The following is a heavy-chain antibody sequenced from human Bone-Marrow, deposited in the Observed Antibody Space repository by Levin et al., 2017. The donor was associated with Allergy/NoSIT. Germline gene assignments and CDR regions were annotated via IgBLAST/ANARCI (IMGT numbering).Heavy chain of an antibody. D-gene: IGHD6-19*01. J-gene: IGHJ4*02. CDR1: GFTFSDYR. CDR3: VRDNEWLGPVVSEVGYFDY. Sequence: PGGSLRLSCAASGFTFSDYRMNWVRQAPGKGLEWVSSITGRSSYINYADSLKGRFTISRDNAKDSLYLQMNSLRAEDTAVYYCVRDNEWLGPVVSEVGYFDYWGQGALVTVSS. CDR2: ITGRSSYI. V-gene: IGHV3-21*01.